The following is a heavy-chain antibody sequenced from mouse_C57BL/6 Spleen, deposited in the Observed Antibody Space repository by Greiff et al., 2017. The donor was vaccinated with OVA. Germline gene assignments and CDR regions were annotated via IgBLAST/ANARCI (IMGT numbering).Heavy chain of an antibody. D-gene: IGHD2-5*01. V-gene: IGHV1-82*01. CDR3: AREYSNYDYAMDY. CDR2: IYPGDGDT. CDR1: GYAFSSSW. Sequence: VKLQQSGPELVKPGASVKISCKASGYAFSSSWMNWVKQRPGKGLEWIGRIYPGDGDTNYNGKFKGKATLTADKSSSTAYMQLSSLTSEDSAVYFCAREYSNYDYAMDYWGQGTSVTVSS. J-gene: IGHJ4*01.